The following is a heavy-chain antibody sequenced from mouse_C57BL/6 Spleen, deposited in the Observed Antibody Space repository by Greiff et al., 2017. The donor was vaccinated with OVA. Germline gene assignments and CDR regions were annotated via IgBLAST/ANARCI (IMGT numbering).Heavy chain of an antibody. CDR2: NYPGSGST. CDR3: ARMVTTPAWFAY. V-gene: IGHV1-55*01. CDR1: GYTFTSYW. Sequence: QVQLQQPGAELVKPGASVKMSCKASGYTFTSYWITWVKQRPGQGLEWIGDNYPGSGSTNYNEKFKSKATLTVDTSSSTAYMQLSSLTSEDSAVYYCARMVTTPAWFAYWGQGTLVTVSA. D-gene: IGHD2-2*01. J-gene: IGHJ3*01.